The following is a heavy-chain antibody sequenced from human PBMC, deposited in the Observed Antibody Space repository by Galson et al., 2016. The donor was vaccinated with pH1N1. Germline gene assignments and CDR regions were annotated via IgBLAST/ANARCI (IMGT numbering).Heavy chain of an antibody. CDR1: GGTFSFYS. D-gene: IGHD5-24*01. Sequence: SVKVSCQASGGTFSFYSFSWLRQAPGQGLEWTGGIIPIFGTPNYAQKFQGRVAITADESSSTAYMELSSLRSEDTAVYYCASHSLREGYNLYYFDYWGQGTLVTVSS. V-gene: IGHV1-69*13. J-gene: IGHJ4*02. CDR3: ASHSLREGYNLYYFDY. CDR2: IIPIFGTP.